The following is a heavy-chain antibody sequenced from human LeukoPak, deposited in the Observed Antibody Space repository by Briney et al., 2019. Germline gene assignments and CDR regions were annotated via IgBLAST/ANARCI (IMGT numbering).Heavy chain of an antibody. CDR1: GFTFRSYS. J-gene: IGHJ6*03. Sequence: GGSLRLSYAASGFTFRSYSVNWVRQAPGKGLDWVSSISSSSSYIYYADSVKGRFTIFRDNAKNSLSLQMNGLGAEDTAVYYCAKEGSPAYYYYMDVRGKGTTVTVSS. V-gene: IGHV3-21*01. CDR2: ISSSSSYI. CDR3: AKEGSPAYYYYMDV. D-gene: IGHD1-26*01.